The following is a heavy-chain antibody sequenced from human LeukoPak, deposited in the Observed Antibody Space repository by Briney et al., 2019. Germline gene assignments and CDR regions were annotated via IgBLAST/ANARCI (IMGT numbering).Heavy chain of an antibody. V-gene: IGHV3-30*04. J-gene: IGHJ4*02. D-gene: IGHD6-19*01. CDR2: ISYDGSNK. Sequence: GGSLRLSCAASGFTFSSYAIHRVRQAPGKGLEWVAVISYDGSNKYYADSVKGRFTISRDDSKNTLYLQMNSLRAEDTAVYYCARTKTGYSSGWSGDLDYWGQGTLVTVSS. CDR1: GFTFSSYA. CDR3: ARTKTGYSSGWSGDLDY.